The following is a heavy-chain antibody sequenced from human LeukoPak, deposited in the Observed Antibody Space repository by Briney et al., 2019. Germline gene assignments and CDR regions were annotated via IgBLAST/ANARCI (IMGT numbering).Heavy chain of an antibody. J-gene: IGHJ3*02. CDR1: GGSISSYY. D-gene: IGHD3-16*02. CDR3: ARGGTVGVFGAFDI. Sequence: SETLSLTCTVSGGSISSYYWSWIRQPPGKGLEWIGYIYYSGSTNYNPSLKSRVTISVDTSKNQFSLKLSSVTAADTAMFYCARGGTVGVFGAFDIWSQGTMVTVSS. V-gene: IGHV4-59*01. CDR2: IYYSGST.